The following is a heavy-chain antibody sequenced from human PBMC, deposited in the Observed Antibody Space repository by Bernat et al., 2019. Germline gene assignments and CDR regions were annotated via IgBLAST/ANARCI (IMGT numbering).Heavy chain of an antibody. CDR1: GFTFSSYS. CDR2: ISSSSSYI. D-gene: IGHD3-10*01. CDR3: ARAAVRATDYYYGMGV. J-gene: IGHJ6*04. V-gene: IGHV3-21*01. Sequence: EVQLVESGGGLVKPGGSLRLSCAASGFTFSSYSMNWVRQAPGKGLEWVSSISSSSSYIYYADSVKGRFTISRDNAKNSLYLQMNSLRAEDTAVYYCARAAVRATDYYYGMGVWGKGTTVTVSS.